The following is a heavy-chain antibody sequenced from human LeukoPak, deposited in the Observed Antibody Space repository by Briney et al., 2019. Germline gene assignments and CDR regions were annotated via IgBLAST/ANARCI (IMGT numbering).Heavy chain of an antibody. Sequence: GGSLRLSCAASGFTFSSYWMHWVRQDPGKGLAWVSRINSDGSSTSYADSVKGRFTISRDNAKNTLYLQMNSLRAEDTALYYCAGGFNRVAAAGPDYWGQGTLVTVSS. J-gene: IGHJ4*02. V-gene: IGHV3-74*01. CDR1: GFTFSSYW. CDR2: INSDGSST. D-gene: IGHD6-13*01. CDR3: AGGFNRVAAAGPDY.